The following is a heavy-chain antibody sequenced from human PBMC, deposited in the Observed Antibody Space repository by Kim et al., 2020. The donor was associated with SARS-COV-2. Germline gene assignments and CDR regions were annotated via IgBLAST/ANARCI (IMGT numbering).Heavy chain of an antibody. CDR3: ARDLRLSPSTAAAGPVDY. J-gene: IGHJ4*02. D-gene: IGHD6-13*01. Sequence: SETLSLTCAVSGGSISSSNWWSWVRQPPGKGLEWIGEIYHSGSTNYNPSLKSRVTISVDKSKNQFSLKLSSVTAADTAVYYCARDLRLSPSTAAAGPVDYWGQGTLVTVSS. CDR1: GGSISSSNW. CDR2: IYHSGST. V-gene: IGHV4-4*02.